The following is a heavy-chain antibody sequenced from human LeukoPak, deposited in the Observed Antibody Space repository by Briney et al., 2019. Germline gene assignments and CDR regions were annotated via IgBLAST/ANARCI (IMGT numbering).Heavy chain of an antibody. V-gene: IGHV3-48*04. Sequence: QSGGSLRLSCAASGFTFSSAWMSWVRQAPGKGLEWVSYIGRSGTTIHYADSVKGRFTISWDNAKKSVYLQMNSLRAEDTAVYYCARSGKIYFDWLLDYWGQGTLVTVSS. CDR3: ARSGKIYFDWLLDY. CDR2: IGRSGTTI. CDR1: GFTFSSAW. J-gene: IGHJ4*02. D-gene: IGHD3-9*01.